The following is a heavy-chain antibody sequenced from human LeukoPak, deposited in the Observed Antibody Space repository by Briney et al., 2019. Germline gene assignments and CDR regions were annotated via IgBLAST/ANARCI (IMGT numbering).Heavy chain of an antibody. CDR1: GYTFTSYG. CDR2: ISAYNGNT. V-gene: IGHV1-18*01. D-gene: IGHD3-22*01. Sequence: ASVKVSCKASGYTFTSYGISWVRQAPGQGLEWMGWISAYNGNTNYAQKLQGRVTMTTDTSTSTAYMELRSLRSDDTAVYYCARAWGYYYDSSGYLYWGQGTLVTVSS. CDR3: ARAWGYYYDSSGYLY. J-gene: IGHJ4*02.